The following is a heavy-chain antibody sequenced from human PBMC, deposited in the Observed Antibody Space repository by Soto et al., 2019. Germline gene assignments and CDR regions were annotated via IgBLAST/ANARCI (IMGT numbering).Heavy chain of an antibody. D-gene: IGHD3-3*01. CDR2: INPSGGST. CDR3: ARDDYDFWSGYPNWFDP. V-gene: IGHV1-46*01. J-gene: IGHJ5*02. Sequence: GASVKGSCKASGYTFTNYYMHWVRQAPGQGLEWMGIINPSGGSTSYAQKFQGRVTMTRDTSTSTVYMELSSLRSEDTAVYYCARDDYDFWSGYPNWFDPWGQGTLVTVSS. CDR1: GYTFTNYY.